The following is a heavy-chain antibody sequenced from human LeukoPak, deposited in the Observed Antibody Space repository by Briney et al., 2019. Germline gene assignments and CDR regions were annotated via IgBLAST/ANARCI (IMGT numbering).Heavy chain of an antibody. Sequence: SETLSLTCTVSGGSISSYYWSWIRQPPGKGLEWIGYIYYSGSTNYNPSLKSRVTISVDTSKNQFSLKLSSVTAADTAVYYCARDGVRYYGSGSYFGYWGQGTLVTVSS. CDR2: IYYSGST. D-gene: IGHD3-10*01. J-gene: IGHJ4*02. CDR1: GGSISSYY. V-gene: IGHV4-59*12. CDR3: ARDGVRYYGSGSYFGY.